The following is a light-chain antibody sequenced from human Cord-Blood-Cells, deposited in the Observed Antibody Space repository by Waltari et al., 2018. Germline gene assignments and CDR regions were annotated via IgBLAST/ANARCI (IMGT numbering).Light chain of an antibody. CDR2: WAS. J-gene: IGKJ3*01. Sequence: EIVITQSPDSLAVSLGERATINCKSSQSVLYSSNNKNYLACYQQKPGQPPKLLIYWASTRESGVPDRFSGSGSGTDFTLTISSLQAEDVAVYYCQQYYSTPFTFGPGTKVDIK. V-gene: IGKV4-1*01. CDR3: QQYYSTPFT. CDR1: QSVLYSSNNKNY.